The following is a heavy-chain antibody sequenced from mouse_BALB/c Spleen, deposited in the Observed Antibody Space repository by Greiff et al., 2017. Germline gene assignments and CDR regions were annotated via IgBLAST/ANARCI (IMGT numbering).Heavy chain of an antibody. CDR3: ARSNYYGSSYYAMDY. Sequence: QVQLQQSGPGLVAPSQSLSITCTVSGFSLTSYGVHWVRQPPGKGLEWLGVIWAGGSTNYNSALMSRLSISKDNSKSQVFLKMNSLQTDDTAMYYCARSNYYGSSYYAMDYWGQGTSVTVSS. J-gene: IGHJ4*01. CDR1: GFSLTSYG. D-gene: IGHD1-1*01. CDR2: IWAGGST. V-gene: IGHV2-9*02.